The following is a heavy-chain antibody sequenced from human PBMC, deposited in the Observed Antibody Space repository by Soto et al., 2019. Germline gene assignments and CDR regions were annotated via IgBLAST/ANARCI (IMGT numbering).Heavy chain of an antibody. Sequence: PSETLSLTCAVYGGSFSGYYWSWIRQPPGKGLEWIGEINHSGSTNYNPSLKSRVTISVDTSKNQFSLKLSSVTAADTAVYYCAGPTTVTAFDIWGQGTMVTVSS. V-gene: IGHV4-34*01. J-gene: IGHJ3*02. CDR2: INHSGST. CDR1: GGSFSGYY. D-gene: IGHD4-17*01. CDR3: AGPTTVTAFDI.